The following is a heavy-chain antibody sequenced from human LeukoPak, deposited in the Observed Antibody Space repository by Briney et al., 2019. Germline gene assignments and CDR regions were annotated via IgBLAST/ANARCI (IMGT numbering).Heavy chain of an antibody. CDR1: GXSISGHY. CDR2: ISYRGVT. D-gene: IGHD3-22*01. Sequence: SETLSLTCAVSGXSISGHYWSWVRQPPGKGLEWIAYISYRGVTNFNPSLKSRVAISVDTSTNQFSLRLRSVSAADTAMYYCARPYYDSSGYAGSDPWGQGTLVTVSS. CDR3: ARPYYDSSGYAGSDP. J-gene: IGHJ5*02. V-gene: IGHV4-59*11.